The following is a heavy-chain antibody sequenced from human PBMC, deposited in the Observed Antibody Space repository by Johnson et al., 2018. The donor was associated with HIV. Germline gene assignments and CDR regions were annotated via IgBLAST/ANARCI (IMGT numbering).Heavy chain of an antibody. CDR2: IWYDGSNK. D-gene: IGHD6-6*01. CDR1: GFTFSSYG. V-gene: IGHV3-33*06. Sequence: QVQLVESGGGVVQPGRSLRLSCAASGFTFSSYGMHWVRQAPGKGLEWVAVIWYDGSNKYYADSVKGRFTISRDNSKNTLYLQMNSLRAEDTAVYYCAKQQLVPVDAFDIWGQGTMVNVSS. CDR3: AKQQLVPVDAFDI. J-gene: IGHJ3*02.